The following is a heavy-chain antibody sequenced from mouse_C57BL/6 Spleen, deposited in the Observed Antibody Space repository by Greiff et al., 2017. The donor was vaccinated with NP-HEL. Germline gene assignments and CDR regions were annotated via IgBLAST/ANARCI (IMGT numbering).Heavy chain of an antibody. J-gene: IGHJ2*01. CDR3: ARRARDGYYGY. Sequence: QVQLQQPGAELVKPGASVKLSCKASGYTFTSYWMQWVKQRPGQGLEWIGEIDPSDSYTNYNQKFKGKATLTVDTSSSTAYMQLSSLTSEDSAVYYCARRARDGYYGYWGQGTTLTVSS. CDR1: GYTFTSYW. V-gene: IGHV1-50*01. D-gene: IGHD2-3*01. CDR2: IDPSDSYT.